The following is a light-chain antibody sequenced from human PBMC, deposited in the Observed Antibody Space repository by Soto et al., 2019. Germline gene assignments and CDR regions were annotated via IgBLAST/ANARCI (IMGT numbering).Light chain of an antibody. CDR3: QQYYNTPLT. CDR2: WAS. CDR1: QSVLYSSNNRND. V-gene: IGKV4-1*01. J-gene: IGKJ4*01. Sequence: DIVMTQSPDSLAVSLGAXVTINCKSNQSVLYSSNNRNDLAWFQQKPGQPPKLLIYWASTRESGVPDRFSGSGSGTDFTLTISGLQADYVSVYYCQQYYNTPLTFGGGTKVDNK.